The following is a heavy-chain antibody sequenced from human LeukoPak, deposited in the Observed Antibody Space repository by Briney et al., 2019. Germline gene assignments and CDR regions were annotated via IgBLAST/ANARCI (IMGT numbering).Heavy chain of an antibody. D-gene: IGHD3-9*01. J-gene: IGHJ4*02. CDR1: GYTFTCYY. V-gene: IGHV1-2*02. Sequence: GASVKVSCKASGYTFTCYYVHWVRQAPGQGLEWMGWINPNHGDTNYAQKFQDRVSMTRDTSISTAYMHLSRLRSADTAVYYCARSPHILTGENFDYWGQGTLLTVSS. CDR2: INPNHGDT. CDR3: ARSPHILTGENFDY.